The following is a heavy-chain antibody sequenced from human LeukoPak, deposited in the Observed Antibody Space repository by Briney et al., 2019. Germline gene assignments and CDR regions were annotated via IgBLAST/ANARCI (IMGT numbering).Heavy chain of an antibody. CDR3: AKIGAGVDY. D-gene: IGHD3-16*01. Sequence: GGSLRLSCAASGFTFGNYAMSWVRQAPGKGLEWVSAMSGSGDITDYADSVKGRFTISGDNSKNTLNLQMNSLTAEDTAVYYCAKIGAGVDYWGQGALVTVSS. CDR2: MSGSGDIT. V-gene: IGHV3-23*01. J-gene: IGHJ4*02. CDR1: GFTFGNYA.